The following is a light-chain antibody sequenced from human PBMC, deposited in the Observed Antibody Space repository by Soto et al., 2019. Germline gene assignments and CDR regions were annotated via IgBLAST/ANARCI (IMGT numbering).Light chain of an antibody. J-gene: IGLJ2*01. CDR3: SSFTSKSTLI. CDR2: EVR. Sequence: QSVLTQPASVSGSPGQSITISCAGTMRDIGAYNLVSWYQQHPGKAPRLIFYEVRNRPSGTPLRFSASKSVNTASLTISGLQAEDEAHHSCSSFTSKSTLIFGGETKVTVL. V-gene: IGLV2-14*03. CDR1: MRDIGAYNL.